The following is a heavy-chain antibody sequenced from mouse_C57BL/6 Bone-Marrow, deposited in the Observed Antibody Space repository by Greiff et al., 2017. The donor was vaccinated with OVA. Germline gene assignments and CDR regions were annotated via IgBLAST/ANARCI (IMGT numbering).Heavy chain of an antibody. V-gene: IGHV1-56*01. J-gene: IGHJ2*01. CDR1: GYTFTSHW. CDR2: IFPGSGST. D-gene: IGHD4-1*02. CDR3: ARESTGTKVDY. Sequence: QVQLQQPGAELVKPGASVKMSCKAPGYTFTSHWMQWVRQRPGQGLEWIGEIFPGSGSTYYNEKFKGKATLTVDTSSSTAYMQLSSLTSEDSAVYFCARESTGTKVDYWGQGTTLTVSS.